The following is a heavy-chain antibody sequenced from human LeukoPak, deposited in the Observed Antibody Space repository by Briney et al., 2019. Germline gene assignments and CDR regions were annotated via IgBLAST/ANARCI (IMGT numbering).Heavy chain of an antibody. CDR2: ISGSGGST. CDR1: GFTFSSYA. CDR3: AKEDGRYYDFWSGYYSGYSPYDFDY. Sequence: GGSLRLSCAASGFTFSSYAMSWVRQAPGKGLEWVSAISGSGGSTYYADSVKGRFTISRDNSKNTLYLQMNSLRAEDTAVYYCAKEDGRYYDFWSGYYSGYSPYDFDYWGQGTLVTVSS. V-gene: IGHV3-23*01. J-gene: IGHJ4*02. D-gene: IGHD3-3*01.